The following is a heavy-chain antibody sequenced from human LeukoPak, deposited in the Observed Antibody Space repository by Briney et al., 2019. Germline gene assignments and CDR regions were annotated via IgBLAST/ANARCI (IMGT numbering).Heavy chain of an antibody. CDR1: GYTFSGYY. Sequence: ASVKVSCKASGYTFSGYYMYWVRQAPGQGLEWMGWINPNSGGTNYVQKFQGRVTMTRDTSISTAYMDLSRLTSDDTAVYYCARDSSSAVTGSFDYWGQGTLVTVSS. CDR2: INPNSGGT. J-gene: IGHJ4*02. CDR3: ARDSSSAVTGSFDY. D-gene: IGHD3-10*01. V-gene: IGHV1-2*02.